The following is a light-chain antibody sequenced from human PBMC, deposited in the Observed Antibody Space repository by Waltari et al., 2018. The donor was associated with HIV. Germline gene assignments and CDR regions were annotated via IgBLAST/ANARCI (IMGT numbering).Light chain of an antibody. J-gene: IGLJ2*01. CDR1: SRDGGSYNL. Sequence: QSALTQPASVSGSPGQSITISCTGPSRDGGSYNLVSWYQQHPGKAPKLMIYEVSKRPSGVSNRFSGSKSGNTASLTISGLQAEDEADYYCCSYAGSSTSVVFGGGTKLTVL. CDR3: CSYAGSSTSVV. V-gene: IGLV2-23*02. CDR2: EVS.